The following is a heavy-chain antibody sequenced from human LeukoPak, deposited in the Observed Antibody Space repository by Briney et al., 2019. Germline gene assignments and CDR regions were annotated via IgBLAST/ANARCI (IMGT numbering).Heavy chain of an antibody. Sequence: GGSLRLSCTGSAFTFRSYSMNWVRQAPGKGLEWVSHISSTGSTIYYADSVKGRFTISRDNAKNSLYLQMDSLRDEDTAVYYCAKSLGCTNGVCYTRRIHAFDIWGQGTMVTVSS. CDR2: ISSTGSTI. CDR1: AFTFRSYS. J-gene: IGHJ3*02. CDR3: AKSLGCTNGVCYTRRIHAFDI. D-gene: IGHD2-8*01. V-gene: IGHV3-48*02.